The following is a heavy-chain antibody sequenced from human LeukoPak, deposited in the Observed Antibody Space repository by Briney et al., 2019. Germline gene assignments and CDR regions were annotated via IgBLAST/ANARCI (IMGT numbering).Heavy chain of an antibody. J-gene: IGHJ5*02. CDR2: IKQDGNDK. V-gene: IGHV3-7*01. D-gene: IGHD3-9*01. Sequence: GGSLRLSCAASGFTFSTYWMSWVRQAPGKGLEWVANIKQDGNDKYYVDSLKGRFTISRDNAKNSLYLQMNSLRAEDTAVYYCARSGDVEWFQFDPWGQGTLVTVSS. CDR1: GFTFSTYW. CDR3: ARSGDVEWFQFDP.